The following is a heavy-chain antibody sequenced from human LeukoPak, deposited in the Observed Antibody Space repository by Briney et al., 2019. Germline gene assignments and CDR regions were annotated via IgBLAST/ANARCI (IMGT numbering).Heavy chain of an antibody. CDR3: ASYAGGY. D-gene: IGHD3-16*01. Sequence: SETLSLTCTVSGGSISSGSYYWSWIRPPAGKGLEWIGRIYTSGSTNYNPSLKSRVTISVDTSKNQFSLKLSSVTAADTAVYYCASYAGGYWGQGTLVTVSS. CDR1: GGSISSGSYY. CDR2: IYTSGST. J-gene: IGHJ4*02. V-gene: IGHV4-61*02.